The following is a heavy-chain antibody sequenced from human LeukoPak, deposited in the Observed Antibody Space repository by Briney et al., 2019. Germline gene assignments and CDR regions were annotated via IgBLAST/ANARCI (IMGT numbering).Heavy chain of an antibody. J-gene: IGHJ6*03. CDR1: GYTFTSYD. D-gene: IGHD6-13*01. CDR2: MNPNSGNT. V-gene: IGHV1-8*03. CDR3: ARGIIAAAGTWIRYYYYYYYMDV. Sequence: GASVKVSCKASGYTFTSYDINWVRQATGQGLEWMGWMNPNSGNTGYAQKFQGRVTITRNTSISTAYMELSSLRSEDTAVYYCARGIIAAAGTWIRYYYYYYYMDVWGKGTTVTVSS.